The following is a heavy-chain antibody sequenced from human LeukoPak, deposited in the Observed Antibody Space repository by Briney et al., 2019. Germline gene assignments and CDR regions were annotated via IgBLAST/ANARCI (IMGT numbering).Heavy chain of an antibody. Sequence: FGTANYAQKFQGRVTITTDESTSTAYMELSSLRSEDTAVYYCARDRHGSGTYNYYGMDVWGQGTTVTVSS. CDR3: ARDRHGSGTYNYYGMDV. D-gene: IGHD3-10*01. CDR2: FGTA. V-gene: IGHV1-69*05. J-gene: IGHJ6*02.